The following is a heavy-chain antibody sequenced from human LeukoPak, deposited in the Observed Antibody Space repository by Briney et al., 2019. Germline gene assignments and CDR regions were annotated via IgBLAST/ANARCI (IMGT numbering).Heavy chain of an antibody. J-gene: IGHJ6*03. CDR1: VGSFSGYY. D-gene: IGHD3-10*01. Sequence: SETLSLTCAVYVGSFSGYYWSRIRQPPGKGLEWIGEINHSGSTNYNSSLKSRVTISVDTSKNQFSLKLSSMTAADTAVYYCARGYYGSGSHCCHMDVWGKGTTITVS. V-gene: IGHV4-34*01. CDR2: INHSGST. CDR3: ARGYYGSGSHCCHMDV.